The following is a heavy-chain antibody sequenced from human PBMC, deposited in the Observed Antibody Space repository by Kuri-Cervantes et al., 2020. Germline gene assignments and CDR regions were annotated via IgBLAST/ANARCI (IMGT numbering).Heavy chain of an antibody. D-gene: IGHD5-12*01. CDR3: ARYNGYDYFDY. Sequence: GSLRLSCAVSGYSISSGYYWGWIRQPPGKGLEWIGSIYHSGSTYYNSSLKSRVTISVDTYKNQFSLKVSSVTAADTAVYFCARYNGYDYFDYWGHGTLVTVSS. CDR2: IYHSGST. J-gene: IGHJ4*01. CDR1: GYSISSGYY. V-gene: IGHV4-38-2*01.